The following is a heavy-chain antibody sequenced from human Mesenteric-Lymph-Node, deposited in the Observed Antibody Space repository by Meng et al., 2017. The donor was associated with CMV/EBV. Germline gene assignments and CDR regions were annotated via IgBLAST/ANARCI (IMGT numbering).Heavy chain of an antibody. D-gene: IGHD3-3*01. Sequence: SVQVSCKASGGTFSSYAISWVRQAPGQGLEWMGGIIPIFGTANYAQRFQGRVTIASDESTTTAYMELSSLRSEDTAVYYCARSVLSVELEWLPYYYYYYAMDVWGQGTTVTVSS. CDR3: ARSVLSVELEWLPYYYYYYAMDV. CDR1: GGTFSSYA. CDR2: IIPIFGTA. J-gene: IGHJ6*02. V-gene: IGHV1-69*13.